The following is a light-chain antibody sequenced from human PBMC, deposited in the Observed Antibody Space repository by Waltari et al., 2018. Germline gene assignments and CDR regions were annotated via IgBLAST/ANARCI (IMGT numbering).Light chain of an antibody. CDR2: ADT. Sequence: QSVLTQPPSVSGALGQTITISCTGSSSTIRAGYDVHWYQQFPGTAPKVVIYADTHRPSGVPDRFSGSKSGNSASLSITGLQAGDEADYYCQSYDSSVTLFGGGTKLTVL. V-gene: IGLV1-40*01. J-gene: IGLJ2*01. CDR1: SSTIRAGYD. CDR3: QSYDSSVTL.